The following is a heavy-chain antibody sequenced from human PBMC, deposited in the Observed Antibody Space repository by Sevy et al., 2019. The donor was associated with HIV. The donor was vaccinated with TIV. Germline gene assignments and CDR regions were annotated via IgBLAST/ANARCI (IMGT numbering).Heavy chain of an antibody. V-gene: IGHV3-11*06. J-gene: IGHJ4*02. D-gene: IGHD7-27*01. Sequence: GGSLRLSCAASGFSFSDYYVSWIRQAPGKGLEWVSYISGISTYTNYADSVKGRFTISRDNAKNSMYLQLNSLRAEDTAVYYCARRAGNWDYFYYWGQGTLVTVSS. CDR3: ARRAGNWDYFYY. CDR1: GFSFSDYY. CDR2: ISGISTYT.